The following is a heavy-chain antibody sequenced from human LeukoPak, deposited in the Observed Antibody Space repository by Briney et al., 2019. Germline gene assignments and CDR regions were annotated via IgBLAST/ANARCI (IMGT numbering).Heavy chain of an antibody. V-gene: IGHV3-9*03. J-gene: IGHJ4*02. CDR2: ISWNSGSI. Sequence: GGSLRLSCAASGFTFDDYAMHWLRQAPGKGLEWVSGISWNSGSIGYADSVKGRFTISRDNAKNSLYLQMNSLRAEDMALYYCAKAKGSLLWFGELSLDYWGQGTLVTVSS. D-gene: IGHD3-10*01. CDR3: AKAKGSLLWFGELSLDY. CDR1: GFTFDDYA.